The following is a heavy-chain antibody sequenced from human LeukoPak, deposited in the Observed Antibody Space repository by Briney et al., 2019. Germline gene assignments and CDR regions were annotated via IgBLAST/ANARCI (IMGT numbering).Heavy chain of an antibody. CDR1: GFTFSSYW. Sequence: GGSLRLSCEASGFTFSSYWMHWVRQAPGKGLEWVSGISWNSGSIGYADSVKGRFTISRDNAKNSLYLQMNSLRAEDTALYYCAKSAVAGTPSYGMDVWGQGTTVTVSS. CDR3: AKSAVAGTPSYGMDV. J-gene: IGHJ6*02. D-gene: IGHD6-19*01. CDR2: ISWNSGSI. V-gene: IGHV3-9*01.